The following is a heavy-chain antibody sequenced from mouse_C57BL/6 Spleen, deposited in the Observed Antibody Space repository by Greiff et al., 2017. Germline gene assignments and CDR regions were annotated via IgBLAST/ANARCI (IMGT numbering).Heavy chain of an antibody. Sequence: QVQLQQPGAELVKPGASVKLSCKASGYTFTSYWMHWVKQRPGQGLEWIGMIHPNSGSTNYNEKFKSKATLTVDKSSSTAYMQLSSLTSEDSAVYYCARGGTGTFWYFDVWGTGTTVTVSS. CDR3: ARGGTGTFWYFDV. CDR1: GYTFTSYW. CDR2: IHPNSGST. D-gene: IGHD4-1*01. J-gene: IGHJ1*03. V-gene: IGHV1-64*01.